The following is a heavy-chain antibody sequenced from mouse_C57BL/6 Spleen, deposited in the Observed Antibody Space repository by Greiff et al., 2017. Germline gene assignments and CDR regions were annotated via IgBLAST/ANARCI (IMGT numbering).Heavy chain of an antibody. CDR1: GYAFSSYW. D-gene: IGHD4-1*01. CDR2: IYPGDGDT. CDR3: AHGGLGRFAY. V-gene: IGHV1-80*01. J-gene: IGHJ3*01. Sequence: QVQLLQSGAELVKPGASVKISCKASGYAFSSYWMNWVKQRPGKGLEWIGAIYPGDGDTTYNGKFKGKATRTADKSSSTASLQLSSLTSEDSAVYFCAHGGLGRFAYWGQGTLVTVSA.